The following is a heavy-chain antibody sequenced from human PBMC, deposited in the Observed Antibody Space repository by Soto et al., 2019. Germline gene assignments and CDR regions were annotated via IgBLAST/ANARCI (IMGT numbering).Heavy chain of an antibody. CDR3: VRRSNRNDGTSFDFDS. V-gene: IGHV3-11*06. Sequence: QVQLVESGGGLVKPGGSLRLSCAASGFTFTEYYMSWIRQAPGKGLEWVSYIDSSSKYTNYADSVKGRFTISRDNAKNALYLEMNSLRAEDTAVYYCVRRSNRNDGTSFDFDSLGQVTLVTVSS. CDR1: GFTFTEYY. J-gene: IGHJ4*02. CDR2: IDSSSKYT. D-gene: IGHD3-10*01.